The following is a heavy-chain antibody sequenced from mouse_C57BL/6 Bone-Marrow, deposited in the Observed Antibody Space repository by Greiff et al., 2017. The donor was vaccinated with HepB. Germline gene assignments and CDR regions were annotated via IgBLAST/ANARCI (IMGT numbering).Heavy chain of an antibody. J-gene: IGHJ2*01. V-gene: IGHV5-17*02. CDR1: GFTFSHFG. CDR3: GRGDY. CDR2: ISNGGNTL. Sequence: EVQGVESGGGLVQPGGSRKLSCAASGFTFSHFGMHWVRQAPEKGLEWVAFISNGGNTLYYADTLKGRFTISRDNPRNTLFLQMNSLRSEDTAIYYCGRGDYWGQGTTLTVSS.